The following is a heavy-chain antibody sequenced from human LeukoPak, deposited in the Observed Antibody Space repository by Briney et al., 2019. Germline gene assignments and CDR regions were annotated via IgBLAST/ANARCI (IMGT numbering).Heavy chain of an antibody. Sequence: GGSLRLSCAASGFTFSSYSMNWVRQAPGKGLEWVSSISSSSSYIYYADSVKGRFTISRDNAKNSLYLQMNSLRAEDTAVYYCARDLIVMVGTDAFDIWGQGTMVTVSS. V-gene: IGHV3-21*01. J-gene: IGHJ3*02. CDR1: GFTFSSYS. D-gene: IGHD2-8*01. CDR3: ARDLIVMVGTDAFDI. CDR2: ISSSSSYI.